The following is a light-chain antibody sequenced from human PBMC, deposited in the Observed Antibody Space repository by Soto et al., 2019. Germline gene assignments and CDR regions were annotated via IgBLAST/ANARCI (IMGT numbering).Light chain of an antibody. V-gene: IGKV1-5*03. CDR1: QTISSW. J-gene: IGKJ1*01. CDR3: QQYNGFGR. Sequence: DIQMTQSPSTLSGSVGDRVTITCRASQTISSWLAWYQQKPGKAPKLLIYKASTLKSGVPSRFSGSGSGTEFTLTISSLQPDDFATYYCQQYNGFGRFGQGTKVDIK. CDR2: KAS.